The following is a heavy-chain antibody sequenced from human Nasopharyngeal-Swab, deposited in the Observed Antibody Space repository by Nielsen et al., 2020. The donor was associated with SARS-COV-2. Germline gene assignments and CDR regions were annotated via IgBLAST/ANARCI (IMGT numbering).Heavy chain of an antibody. J-gene: IGHJ4*02. CDR3: TTDFYLDY. V-gene: IGHV3-73*01. CDR2: IGDKDHNYAT. CDR1: CFIFSASA. Sequence: GESLKISCAASCFIFSASAIHWVRQASGKGLEWVGRIGDKDHNYATTYGASVQGRFTISRDDSKNTAFLQMDGLKTEDTALYYCTTDFYLDYWGQGALVTVSS.